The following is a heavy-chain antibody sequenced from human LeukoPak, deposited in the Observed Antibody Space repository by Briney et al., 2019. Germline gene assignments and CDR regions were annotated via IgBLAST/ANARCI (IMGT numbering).Heavy chain of an antibody. CDR3: AKMDGANDAFDI. CDR1: GFTFSSYV. Sequence: GGSLRLSCAASGFTFSSYVMSWVRQAPGKGLEWVSVVSGFDGSTYYGDSVKGRFTISRDNSKNTLYLQMNSLRAEDTAVYYCAKMDGANDAFDIWGQGTMVTVSS. D-gene: IGHD3-10*01. CDR2: VSGFDGST. V-gene: IGHV3-23*01. J-gene: IGHJ3*02.